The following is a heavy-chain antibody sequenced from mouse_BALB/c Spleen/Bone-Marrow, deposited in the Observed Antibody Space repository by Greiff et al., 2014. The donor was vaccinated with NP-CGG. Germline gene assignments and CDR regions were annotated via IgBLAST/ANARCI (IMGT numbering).Heavy chain of an antibody. CDR3: ARHHGDYFYYALDY. D-gene: IGHD2-13*01. J-gene: IGHJ4*01. V-gene: IGHV5-12-2*01. CDR2: ISNGGGSA. Sequence: VQLKESGGGFVQPGGSLKLSCAASGFTFSSYTMSWVRQTPEKRLEWVAYISNGGGSAYYSDTVKGRFTISRDNAKNTLYLQMSSLKSEDTAMYYCARHHGDYFYYALDYWGQGTSVTVSS. CDR1: GFTFSSYT.